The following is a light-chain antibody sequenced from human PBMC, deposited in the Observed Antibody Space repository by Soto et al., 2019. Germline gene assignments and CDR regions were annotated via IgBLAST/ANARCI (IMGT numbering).Light chain of an antibody. CDR3: HQYGLSPPYT. J-gene: IGKJ2*01. Sequence: EIVLTQSPGTLSLSPGATATLSCRSSQSVFTSFLAWFQQTPGQAPRLLIYGASTRATGIPERFSGSGSGTDFALTISRLEPEDFAVYYCHQYGLSPPYTFGPGTKLEI. CDR2: GAS. V-gene: IGKV3-20*01. CDR1: QSVFTSF.